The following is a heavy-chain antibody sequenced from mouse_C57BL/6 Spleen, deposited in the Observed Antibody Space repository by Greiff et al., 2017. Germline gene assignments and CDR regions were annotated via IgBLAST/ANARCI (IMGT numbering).Heavy chain of an antibody. CDR1: GYTFTSYW. J-gene: IGHJ3*01. D-gene: IGHD5-5*01. CDR3: ARSGTTYGVTWFAY. V-gene: IGHV1-59*01. CDR2: IDPSDSYT. Sequence: QVQLQQPGAELVRPGTSVKLSCKASGYTFTSYWMHWVKQRPGQGLEWIGVIDPSDSYTNYNQKFKGKATLTVDTSSSTAYMQLSSLTSEDSAVYYCARSGTTYGVTWFAYWGQGTLVTVSA.